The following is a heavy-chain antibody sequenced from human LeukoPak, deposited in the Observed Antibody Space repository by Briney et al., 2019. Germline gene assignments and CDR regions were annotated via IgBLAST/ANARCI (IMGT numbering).Heavy chain of an antibody. D-gene: IGHD2-2*01. CDR2: IYTSGST. V-gene: IGHV4-4*07. Sequence: PSETLSLTCTVSGGSISSYYWSWIRQPAGKGLEWIGRIYTSGSTNYNLSLKSRVTMSVDTSKNQFSLKLSSVTAADTAVYYCARDMVVVVPAAMPYYYYYGMDVWGQGTTVTVSS. J-gene: IGHJ6*02. CDR3: ARDMVVVVPAAMPYYYYYGMDV. CDR1: GGSISSYY.